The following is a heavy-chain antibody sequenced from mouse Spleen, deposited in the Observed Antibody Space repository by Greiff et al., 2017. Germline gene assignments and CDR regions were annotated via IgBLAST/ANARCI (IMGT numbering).Heavy chain of an antibody. CDR2: ISSGSSTI. D-gene: IGHD1-2*01. J-gene: IGHJ4*01. CDR3: ARPDYGYGYAMDY. CDR1: GFTFSDYG. V-gene: IGHV5-17*01. Sequence: LVESGGGLVKPGGSLKLSCAASGFTFSDYGMHWVRQAPEKGLEWVAYISSGSSTIYYADTVKGRFTISRDNAKNTLFLQMTSLRSEDTAMYYCARPDYGYGYAMDYWGQGTSVTVSS.